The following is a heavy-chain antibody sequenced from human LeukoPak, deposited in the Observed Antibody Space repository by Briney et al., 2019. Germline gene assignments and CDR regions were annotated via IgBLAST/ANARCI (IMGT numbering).Heavy chain of an antibody. CDR3: ARGGVDIVATMDV. V-gene: IGHV1-69*06. Sequence: GGSLRLSCAASGFTFSSYAISWVRQAPGQGLEWMGGIIPIFGTANYAQKFQGRVTITADKSTSTAYMELSSLRSEDTAVYYCARGGVDIVATMDVWGKGTTVTVSS. CDR1: GFTFSSYA. D-gene: IGHD5-12*01. J-gene: IGHJ6*04. CDR2: IIPIFGTA.